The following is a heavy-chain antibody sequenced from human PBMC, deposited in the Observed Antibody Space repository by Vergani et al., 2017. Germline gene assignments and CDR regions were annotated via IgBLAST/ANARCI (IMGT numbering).Heavy chain of an antibody. CDR2: IWYDGSNK. CDR3: AKLPPPHTYYYDSSGYYYEGY. J-gene: IGHJ4*02. D-gene: IGHD3-22*01. Sequence: QVQLVESGGGVVQPGRSLRLSCAASGFTFSSYGMHWVRQAPGKGLEWVAVIWYDGSNKYYADSVKGRFTISRDNSKNTLYLQMNSLRAEDTAVYYCAKLPPPHTYYYDSSGYYYEGYWGQGTLVTVSS. CDR1: GFTFSSYG. V-gene: IGHV3-33*06.